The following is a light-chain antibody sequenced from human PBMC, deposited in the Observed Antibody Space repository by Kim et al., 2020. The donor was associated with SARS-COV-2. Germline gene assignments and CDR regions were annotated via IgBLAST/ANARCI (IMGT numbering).Light chain of an antibody. CDR3: LQHSTYPIT. J-gene: IGKJ5*01. CDR1: QDIRND. Sequence: ASLGDRVPITGRASQDIRNDLGWYQQNPGRAPKRLIYGASSLQSGVPSRFSGSGSGTEFTLTISSVQPEDFATYFCLQHSTYPITFGQGTRLEIK. V-gene: IGKV1-17*01. CDR2: GAS.